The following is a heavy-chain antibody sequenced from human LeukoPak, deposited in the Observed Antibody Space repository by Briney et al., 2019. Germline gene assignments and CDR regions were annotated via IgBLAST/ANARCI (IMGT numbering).Heavy chain of an antibody. D-gene: IGHD2-2*01. J-gene: IGHJ5*02. CDR1: GGSFSGYY. Sequence: SETLSLTCAVYGGSFSGYYWSWTRQPPGKGLEWIGEINHSGSTNYNPSLKSRVTISVDTSKNQFSLKLSSVTAADTAVYYCARVLPAAPNWFDPWGQGTLVTVSS. CDR2: INHSGST. V-gene: IGHV4-34*01. CDR3: ARVLPAAPNWFDP.